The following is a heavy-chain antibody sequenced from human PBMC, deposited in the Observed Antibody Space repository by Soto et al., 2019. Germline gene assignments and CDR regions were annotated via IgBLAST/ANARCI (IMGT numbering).Heavy chain of an antibody. V-gene: IGHV3-74*01. CDR3: AKDGQWLDVYLES. Sequence: PGGSLRLSCAASGFTFSSYWMHWVRQVPGKGLVWVSRINNDGSAATYADSVKGRFTISRDNSKDTLYLQMNRLRAEDTATYYCAKDGQWLDVYLESWGQGTQVTVSS. J-gene: IGHJ4*02. CDR1: GFTFSSYW. D-gene: IGHD6-19*01. CDR2: INNDGSAA.